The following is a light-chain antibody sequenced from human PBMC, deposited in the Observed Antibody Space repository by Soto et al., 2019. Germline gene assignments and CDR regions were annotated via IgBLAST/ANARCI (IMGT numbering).Light chain of an antibody. CDR3: SSYTSSTTLV. J-gene: IGLJ1*01. CDR2: DVS. V-gene: IGLV2-14*01. CDR1: RGDGGGYNY. Sequence: SVLTQTASVSGSPGHSTAISCARTRGDGGGYNYVSWYQQYPGKAPKLMIYDVSNRPSVVSNRFSASMSGNTASLTISGLQAEDEADYYCSSYTSSTTLVFGTGSKVTVL.